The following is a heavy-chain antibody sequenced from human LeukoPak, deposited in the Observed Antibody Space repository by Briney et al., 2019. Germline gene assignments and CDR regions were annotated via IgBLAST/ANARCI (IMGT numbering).Heavy chain of an antibody. V-gene: IGHV4-31*03. D-gene: IGHD6-6*01. CDR1: GGSISNSGYY. CDR2: IYHSGNN. J-gene: IGHJ6*03. Sequence: PSETLSLTRIVSGGSISNSGYYWSWVRQHPGKGLEWIGYIYHSGNNYYNPSLKSRVIISVDTSKNQFSLKLNSVTAADTAVYYCARVAVSSNYYMDVWGKGTTVTVSS. CDR3: ARVAVSSNYYMDV.